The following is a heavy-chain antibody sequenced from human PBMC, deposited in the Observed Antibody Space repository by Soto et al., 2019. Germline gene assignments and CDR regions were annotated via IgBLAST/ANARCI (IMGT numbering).Heavy chain of an antibody. Sequence: GESLKISCKGSGYSFTSYWISWVRQMPGKGLEWMGRIDPSDSYTNSSPSFHGHVTISADKSISTAYLQWSSLKASDTAMYYCARHGANYDSSGFAWFDPWGQGTLVTVSS. CDR1: GYSFTSYW. CDR3: ARHGANYDSSGFAWFDP. D-gene: IGHD3-22*01. CDR2: IDPSDSYT. J-gene: IGHJ5*02. V-gene: IGHV5-10-1*01.